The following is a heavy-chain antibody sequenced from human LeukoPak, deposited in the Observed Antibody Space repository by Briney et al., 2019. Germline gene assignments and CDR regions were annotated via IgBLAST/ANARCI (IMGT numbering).Heavy chain of an antibody. J-gene: IGHJ4*02. D-gene: IGHD3-22*01. V-gene: IGHV3-23*01. CDR3: AKDSTFDREDY. CDR1: GFTFSSYW. CDR2: ISGSGGST. Sequence: PGGSLRLSCAASGFTFSSYWMHGVRQAPGKGLEWVSAISGSGGSTSYADSVKGRFTISRDNSKNTMYLQMNSLRAEDTAVYYCAKDSTFDREDYWGQGTLVTVSS.